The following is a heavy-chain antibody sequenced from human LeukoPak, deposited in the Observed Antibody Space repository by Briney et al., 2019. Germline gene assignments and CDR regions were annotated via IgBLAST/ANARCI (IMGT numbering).Heavy chain of an antibody. Sequence: GRSLRLSCAASGFTFSSYGMNWVRQAPGKGLEWVANIKEDGSEKYYVDSVKGRFTISRDNAKNSLYLQMNSLRVEDTAVYYCARDIGAAGGNWLDPWGQGTLVTVSS. V-gene: IGHV3-7*01. CDR2: IKEDGSEK. CDR3: ARDIGAAGGNWLDP. D-gene: IGHD6-13*01. CDR1: GFTFSSYG. J-gene: IGHJ5*02.